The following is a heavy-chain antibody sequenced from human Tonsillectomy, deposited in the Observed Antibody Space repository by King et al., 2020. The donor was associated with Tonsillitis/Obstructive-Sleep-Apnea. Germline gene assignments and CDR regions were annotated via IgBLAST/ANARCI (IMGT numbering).Heavy chain of an antibody. J-gene: IGHJ3*02. CDR2: ISYDGSNK. Sequence: VQLVESGGGVVQPGRSLRLSCAASGFTFSSYAMHWVRQAPGKGLEWVAVISYDGSNKYYADSVKGRFTISRDNSKNTLYLQMNSLRAEDTAVYYCASWRFSQIAFDIWGQGTMVTVSS. V-gene: IGHV3-30*04. D-gene: IGHD1-1*01. CDR1: GFTFSSYA. CDR3: ASWRFSQIAFDI.